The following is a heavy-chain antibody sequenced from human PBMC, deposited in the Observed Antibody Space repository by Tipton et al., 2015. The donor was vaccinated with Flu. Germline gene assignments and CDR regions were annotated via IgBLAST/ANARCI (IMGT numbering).Heavy chain of an antibody. V-gene: IGHV4-61*02. CDR3: ARSGSYHHYYFDL. CDR1: GGSISSGSYY. CDR2: VYPSGST. Sequence: TLSLTCTVSGGSISSGSYYWTWIRQPAGKGLEWIGRVYPSGSTNYNPSLQSRVTMSVDTSRNQFSLSLTSVTAADAAIYYCARSGSYHHYYFDLWGRGTLVSVSS. D-gene: IGHD1-26*01. J-gene: IGHJ2*01.